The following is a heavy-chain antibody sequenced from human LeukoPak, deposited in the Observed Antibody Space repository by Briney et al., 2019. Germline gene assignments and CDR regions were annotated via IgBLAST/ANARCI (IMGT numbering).Heavy chain of an antibody. J-gene: IGHJ6*02. CDR3: ARDRTIFGVVNYGMDV. V-gene: IGHV3-21*01. CDR2: ISSSSYI. D-gene: IGHD3-3*01. Sequence: GGSLRLSCAASGFTFSSYSMNWVRQAPGKGLEWVSSISSSSYIYYADSVKGRFTISRDNAKNSLYLQMNSLRAEDTAVYYCARDRTIFGVVNYGMDVWGQGTTVTVSS. CDR1: GFTFSSYS.